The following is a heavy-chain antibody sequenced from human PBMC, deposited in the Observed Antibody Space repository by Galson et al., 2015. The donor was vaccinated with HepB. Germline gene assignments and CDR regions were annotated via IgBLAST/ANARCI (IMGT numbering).Heavy chain of an antibody. CDR2: ISGSGGTT. CDR3: ARGGRGSRNYFDY. J-gene: IGHJ4*02. Sequence: SLRLSCAASGFTFSTYAMSWVRQVPGKGLEWVSAISGSGGTTYYADSVKGRFTTSRDNSKNTLHLQVNSLRAEDTAFYYCARGGRGSRNYFDYWGQGTLVTVSS. CDR1: GFTFSTYA. V-gene: IGHV3-23*01. D-gene: IGHD3-16*01.